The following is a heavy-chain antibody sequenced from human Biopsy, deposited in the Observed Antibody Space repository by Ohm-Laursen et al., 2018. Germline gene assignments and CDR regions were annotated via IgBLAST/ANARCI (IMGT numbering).Heavy chain of an antibody. CDR1: GGSINSYY. V-gene: IGHV4-59*08. Sequence: SDTLSLTCIVSGGSINSYYWSWIRQPPGKGLEWIGYIYYTGSTNYSPSLESRVIMSVDTSKNQFSLRLSSVTAADTAVYYCARRDYRNGFKFDFWGQGTLVTVSS. D-gene: IGHD3-16*01. CDR2: IYYTGST. J-gene: IGHJ4*02. CDR3: ARRDYRNGFKFDF.